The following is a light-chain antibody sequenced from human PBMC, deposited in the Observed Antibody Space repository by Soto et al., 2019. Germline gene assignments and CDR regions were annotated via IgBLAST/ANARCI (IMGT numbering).Light chain of an antibody. CDR3: ASWDDSVRGVV. V-gene: IGLV1-47*02. CDR2: SNN. CDR1: SSNIGTNY. Sequence: QSVLTQSPSASGTPGQRVTISCSGSSSNIGTNYVYWYHHLPGTAPKLLIYSNNQRPSGVPDRFSGSKSGTSASLAISGLQSEDEADFYCASWDDSVRGVVFGGGTKLTVL. J-gene: IGLJ2*01.